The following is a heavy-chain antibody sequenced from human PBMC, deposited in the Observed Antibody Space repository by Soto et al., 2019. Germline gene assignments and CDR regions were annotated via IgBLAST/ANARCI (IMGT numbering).Heavy chain of an antibody. J-gene: IGHJ6*03. CDR1: GFTFSSYG. CDR3: ANQLYDFWSTYYYYYMDV. V-gene: IGHV3-30*18. CDR2: ISYDGSNK. Sequence: GGSLRLSCAASGFTFSSYGMHWVRQAPGKGLEWVAVISYDGSNKYYADSVKGRFTISRDNSKNTLYLQMNSLRAEDTAVYYCANQLYDFWSTYYYYYMDVWAKRTTVTVSS. D-gene: IGHD3-3*01.